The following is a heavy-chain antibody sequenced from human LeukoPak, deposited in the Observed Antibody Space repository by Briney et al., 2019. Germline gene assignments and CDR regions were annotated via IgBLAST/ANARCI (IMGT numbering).Heavy chain of an antibody. V-gene: IGHV4-59*01. CDR1: GGSISSYY. J-gene: IGHJ4*02. D-gene: IGHD2/OR15-2a*01. Sequence: SETLSLTCTVSGGSISSYYWSWIRQPPGKGLEWIGYIYYSGSTNYNPSLKSRVTISVDTSKNQFSLKLRSVTAADTAVYYCARHIGIVGSRGFDYWGLGTLVTVSS. CDR3: ARHIGIVGSRGFDY. CDR2: IYYSGST.